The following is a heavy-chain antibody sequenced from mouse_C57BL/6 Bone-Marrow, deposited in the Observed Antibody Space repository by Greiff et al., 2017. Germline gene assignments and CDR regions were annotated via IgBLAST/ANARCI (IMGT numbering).Heavy chain of an antibody. Sequence: DVQLQESGPSLVKPSQTLSLTCSVTGDSITSGYWNWIRKFPGNKLEYMGDISNSGSTYYNPSPKSRISITRDTSKNQYYLQLNSVTTDVTATYYCARLDGNYRYFDVWGAGTTVTGSS. CDR2: ISNSGST. CDR1: GDSITSGY. D-gene: IGHD2-1*01. CDR3: ARLDGNYRYFDV. V-gene: IGHV3-8*02. J-gene: IGHJ1*01.